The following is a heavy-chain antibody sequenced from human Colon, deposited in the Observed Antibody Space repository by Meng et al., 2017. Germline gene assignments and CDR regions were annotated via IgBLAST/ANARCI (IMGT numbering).Heavy chain of an antibody. CDR1: GGSLSIGTYY. CDR2: IYYSGTT. Sequence: VQRRSSGPGLVGPSQTLSLTCPVPGGSLSIGTYYWSWIRQPPGKGLEWIGCIYYSGTTNYTPSLKSRVTISVDTSKNQFSLKLSSVTPADTAVYFCARDRVPGKYWGQGTLVTVSS. CDR3: ARDRVPGKY. D-gene: IGHD1-14*01. V-gene: IGHV4-61*01. J-gene: IGHJ4*02.